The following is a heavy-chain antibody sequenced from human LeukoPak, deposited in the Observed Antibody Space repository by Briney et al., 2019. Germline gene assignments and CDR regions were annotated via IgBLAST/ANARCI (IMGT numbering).Heavy chain of an antibody. CDR2: ISYDGSNK. D-gene: IGHD6-6*01. Sequence: GGSLRLSCAASGFTFSSYAMHWVRQAPGKGLEWVAVISYDGSNKYYADSVKGRFTISRDNSKNTLYLQMNSLRAEDTAVYYCARGRPPAPWARAVYFDYWGQGTLVTVSS. CDR3: ARGRPPAPWARAVYFDY. CDR1: GFTFSSYA. J-gene: IGHJ4*02. V-gene: IGHV3-30-3*01.